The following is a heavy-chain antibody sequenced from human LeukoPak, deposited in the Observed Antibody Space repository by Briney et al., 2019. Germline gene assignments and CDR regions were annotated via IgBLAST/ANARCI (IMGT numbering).Heavy chain of an antibody. CDR2: INHSGST. D-gene: IGHD4-11*01. CDR1: GGSFSGYY. CDR3: ARRKYTTFDY. J-gene: IGHJ4*02. Sequence: SSETLSLTCAVYGGSFSGYYWSWIRQPPGKGLEWIGEINHSGSTNYNPSLKSRVTISVDTSKNQFSLKLSSVTAADTAVYYCARRKYTTFDYWGQGTLVTVSS. V-gene: IGHV4-34*01.